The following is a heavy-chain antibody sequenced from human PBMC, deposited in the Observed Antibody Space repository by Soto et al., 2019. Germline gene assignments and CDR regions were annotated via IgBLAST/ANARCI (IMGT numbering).Heavy chain of an antibody. D-gene: IGHD5-12*01. CDR1: GGPISSSHW. Sequence: PSETLSPTCAVSGGPISSSHWWSWVRQPPGKGLEWIGEIYHSGSTNYNPSLKSRVTISVDKSKNQFSLKLSSVTAADTAVYYCARLGRWLQALDSWGQGTLVTVAS. CDR2: IYHSGST. CDR3: ARLGRWLQALDS. V-gene: IGHV4-4*02. J-gene: IGHJ4*02.